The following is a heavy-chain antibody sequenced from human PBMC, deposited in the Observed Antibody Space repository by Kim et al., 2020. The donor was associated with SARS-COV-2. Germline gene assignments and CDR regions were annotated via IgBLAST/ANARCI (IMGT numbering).Heavy chain of an antibody. CDR2: IKSDGSSI. CDR1: GFTFSSRW. J-gene: IGHJ4*02. D-gene: IGHD2-21*02. V-gene: IGHV3-74*01. Sequence: GGSLRLSCAASGFTFSSRWMHWLRQAPGKGLLWVSRIKSDGSSIIYAESVKGRFTISRDNAKNTLYLQMNSLRAEDTAVYYCASDPDYGGYSRMDYWGQG. CDR3: ASDPDYGGYSRMDY.